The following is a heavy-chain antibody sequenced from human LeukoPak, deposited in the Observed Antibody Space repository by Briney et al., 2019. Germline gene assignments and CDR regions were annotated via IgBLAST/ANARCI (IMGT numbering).Heavy chain of an antibody. CDR2: INPNSGGA. CDR1: GYSFIGYN. D-gene: IGHD3-16*01. V-gene: IGHV1-2*02. J-gene: IGHJ4*02. CDR3: ARAYYDTSSNYIDY. Sequence: ASVKVSCKASGYSFIGYNMHWVRQAPGQGLEWVGWINPNSGGAIYGQKFQGRVTMTRDTSITTVYMELSSLKSDDTAVYYCARAYYDTSSNYIDYWGQGTLVAVSS.